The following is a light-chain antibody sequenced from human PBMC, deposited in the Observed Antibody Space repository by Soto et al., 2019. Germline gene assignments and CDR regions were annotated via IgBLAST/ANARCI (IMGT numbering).Light chain of an antibody. CDR1: SSDVGGYNY. V-gene: IGLV2-8*01. Sequence: QSVLTQPPSASGSPGQSVAISCAGTSSDVGGYNYVSWYQQHPGKAPKLMIYEVNKRPSGVPDRFSGSKSGNTASLTVSGLQAEDEADYYCSSYAGSSTVFATGPKATVL. CDR3: SSYAGSSTV. J-gene: IGLJ1*01. CDR2: EVN.